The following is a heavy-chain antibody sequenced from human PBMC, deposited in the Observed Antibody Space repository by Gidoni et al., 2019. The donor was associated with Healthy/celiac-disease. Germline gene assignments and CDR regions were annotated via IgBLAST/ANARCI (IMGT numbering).Heavy chain of an antibody. CDR2: INRSGST. CDR1: GGSCSGSD. Sequence: QVQLQQWGAGLLKPSAALSLPCAAHGGSCSGSDWRWIRQPPGKGLEWSGEINRSGSTDYNPSLKSRVTISVDTSNNQFSLKVSSVTAADTAVYFCARARRDKYRSSSKPYNWFDPWGQGTLVTVSS. CDR3: ARARRDKYRSSSKPYNWFDP. V-gene: IGHV4-34*01. J-gene: IGHJ5*02. D-gene: IGHD6-6*01.